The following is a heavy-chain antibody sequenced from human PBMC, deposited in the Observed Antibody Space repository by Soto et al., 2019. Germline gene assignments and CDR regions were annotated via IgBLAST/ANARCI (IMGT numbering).Heavy chain of an antibody. J-gene: IGHJ4*02. D-gene: IGHD3-3*01. CDR1: GFTLNTFA. V-gene: IGHV3-23*01. CDR3: AKGAEMHTIPCDY. Sequence: GGSLRLSCAASGFTLNTFAMTWVRQAPGRGLEWVSRINKSGGSRYYAESVKGRFTVSRDNSNNTLCLQMNSLRAGDTAIYLCAKGAEMHTIPCDYWGQG. CDR2: INKSGGSR.